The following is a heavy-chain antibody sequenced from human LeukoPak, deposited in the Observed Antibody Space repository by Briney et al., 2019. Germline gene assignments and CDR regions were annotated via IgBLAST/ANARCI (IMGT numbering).Heavy chain of an antibody. D-gene: IGHD3-10*01. Sequence: PSETLSLTCIVSGGSIGSYYWSWVRQPPGKGLEGMGYVYRSRSTNYTPSLKSRVPISVDTSKSQFSLKLNSVTAADTAVYYCAREGISGGFGYWGQGTLVTVSS. CDR1: GGSIGSYY. CDR2: VYRSRST. CDR3: AREGISGGFGY. J-gene: IGHJ4*02. V-gene: IGHV4-59*01.